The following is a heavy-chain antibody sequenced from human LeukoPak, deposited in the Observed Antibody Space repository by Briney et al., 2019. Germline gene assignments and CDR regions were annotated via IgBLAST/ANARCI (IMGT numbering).Heavy chain of an antibody. CDR3: ARVNINNWHGCDY. J-gene: IGHJ4*02. Sequence: GGSLRLSCAASGFTVSSNYMSWVRQAPGKGLGWVSVIYSGGSTYYADSVKGRFTISRGNPKNTLYLQMNSLRAEDTAVYYCARVNINNWHGCDYWGQGTLVTVSS. V-gene: IGHV3-53*01. CDR2: IYSGGST. CDR1: GFTVSSNY. D-gene: IGHD1-1*01.